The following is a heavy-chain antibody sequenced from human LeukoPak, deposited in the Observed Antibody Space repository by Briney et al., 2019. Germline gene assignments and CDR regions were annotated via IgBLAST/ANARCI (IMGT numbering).Heavy chain of an antibody. J-gene: IGHJ5*02. CDR1: GFTFSSYA. CDR3: AKQPLLYPLGWFDP. D-gene: IGHD2-2*02. Sequence: GGSLRLSCAASGFTFSSYAMSWVRQAPGKGLEWVSHISGSGGNTDYADSVKGRFTISRDSSKNTLYLQMNNLRAEDTAVYYCAKQPLLYPLGWFDPWGQGTLVTVSS. V-gene: IGHV3-23*01. CDR2: ISGSGGNT.